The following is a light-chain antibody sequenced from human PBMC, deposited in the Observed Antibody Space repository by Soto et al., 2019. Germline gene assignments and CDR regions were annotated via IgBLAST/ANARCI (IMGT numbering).Light chain of an antibody. CDR3: QQYSNWPPWT. CDR2: GAS. V-gene: IGKV3-15*01. CDR1: QSISSSY. J-gene: IGKJ1*01. Sequence: EIVMTQSPATLSVSPGERATLSCRASQSISSSYLAWYQQKPGQAPRLLIYGASTRATGIPARFSGSGSGTELTLTISSLQSEDFAVYYCQQYSNWPPWTFGQGTKVEIK.